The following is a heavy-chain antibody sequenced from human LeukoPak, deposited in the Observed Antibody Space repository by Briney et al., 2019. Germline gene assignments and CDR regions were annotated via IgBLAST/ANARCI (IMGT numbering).Heavy chain of an antibody. V-gene: IGHV4-31*03. J-gene: IGHJ4*02. CDR3: ASGDPPNSPYYFDY. D-gene: IGHD2/OR15-2a*01. CDR2: IYYSGST. Sequence: SETLSLTCTVSGGSISSGGYYCSWIRQHPGKGLEWIGYIYYSGSTYYNPSLKSRVTISVDTSKNQFSLKLSSVTAADTAVYYCASGDPPNSPYYFDYWGQGTLVTVSS. CDR1: GGSISSGGYY.